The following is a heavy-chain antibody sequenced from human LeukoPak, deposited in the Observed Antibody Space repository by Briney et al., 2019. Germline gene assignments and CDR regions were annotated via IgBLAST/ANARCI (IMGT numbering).Heavy chain of an antibody. D-gene: IGHD3-22*01. CDR3: ARGTVDYYYDSSGYYGDAFDI. CDR2: ISSSSSYI. V-gene: IGHV3-21*01. J-gene: IGHJ3*02. Sequence: NPGGSLRLSCAASGFTFSTYGMHWVRQAPGKGLEWVSSISSSSSYIYYADSVKGRFTISRDNAKNSLYLQMNSLRAEDTAVYYCARGTVDYYYDSSGYYGDAFDIWGQGTMVTVSS. CDR1: GFTFSTYG.